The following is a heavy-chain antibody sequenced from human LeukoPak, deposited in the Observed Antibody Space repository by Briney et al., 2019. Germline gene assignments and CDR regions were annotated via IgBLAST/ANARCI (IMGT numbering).Heavy chain of an antibody. D-gene: IGHD4-11*01. CDR1: GSTFSTYA. CDR3: ASHRVTTNRSFDH. V-gene: IGHV3-23*01. CDR2: IGKSGDDT. J-gene: IGHJ4*02. Sequence: GGSLRVSCAASGSTFSTYAMSWVRQAPGKGLEWVSAIGKSGDDTYYADSVKGRITISRDNSKNTLYLQMSSLRAEDTAVYYCASHRVTTNRSFDHWGQGTLVTVSS.